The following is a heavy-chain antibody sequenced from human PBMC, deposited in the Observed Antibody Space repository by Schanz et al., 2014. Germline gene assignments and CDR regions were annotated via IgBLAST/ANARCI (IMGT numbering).Heavy chain of an antibody. Sequence: EVQLLESGGGLVQPGGSLRLSCTVSGFTVNNYAMSWVRQAPGKGLEWVSSIVGGGGRTYYADSVKGRFTISRDNSKNTLYLQMNSLRAEDTTVYYCAKDHAGSDILTALGNWGQGTLVTVSS. J-gene: IGHJ4*02. CDR1: GFTVNNYA. CDR3: AKDHAGSDILTALGN. CDR2: IVGGGGRT. D-gene: IGHD3-9*01. V-gene: IGHV3-23*01.